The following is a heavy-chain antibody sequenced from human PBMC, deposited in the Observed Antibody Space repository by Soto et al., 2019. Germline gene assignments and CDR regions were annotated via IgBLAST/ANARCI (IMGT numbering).Heavy chain of an antibody. D-gene: IGHD3-22*01. J-gene: IGHJ4*02. V-gene: IGHV3-30-3*01. CDR2: ISYDGSNK. CDR3: ARDEARDSSGYYYMVYFY. Sequence: GGSLRLSCAASGFTFSSYAMHWVRQAPGKGLEWVAVISYDGSNKYYADSVKGRFTISRDNSKNTLYLQMNSLRAEDTAVYYCARDEARDSSGYYYMVYFYWGQGTLVTVSS. CDR1: GFTFSSYA.